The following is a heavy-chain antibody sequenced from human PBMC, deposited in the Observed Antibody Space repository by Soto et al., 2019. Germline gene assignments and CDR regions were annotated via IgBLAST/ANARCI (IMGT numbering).Heavy chain of an antibody. Sequence: QLQLQESGSGLVRPSQTLSLTCAVSGGSITSSGHAWSWIRQPPGKGLEWIGHINHGGGTQYNPSLKSRVTLSVYRSKNKFSLNLSSVTAADTAVYYCARLQFGEGFYFWGQGALVIVSS. D-gene: IGHD3-10*01. V-gene: IGHV4-30-2*01. J-gene: IGHJ4*02. CDR1: GGSITSSGHA. CDR2: INHGGGT. CDR3: ARLQFGEGFYF.